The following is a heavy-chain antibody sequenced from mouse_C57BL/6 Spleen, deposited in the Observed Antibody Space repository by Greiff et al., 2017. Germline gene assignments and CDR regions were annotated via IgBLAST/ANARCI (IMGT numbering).Heavy chain of an antibody. D-gene: IGHD2-1*01. J-gene: IGHJ2*01. CDR3: TLNGNYYYFDY. Sequence: VQLKQSGAELVRPGASVKLSCTASGFNIKDYYMHWVKQRPEQGLEWIGRIDPEDGDTEYAPKFQGKATMTADPSSNTAYLQLSSLTSEDTAVYYCTLNGNYYYFDYWGQGTTLTVSS. V-gene: IGHV14-1*01. CDR1: GFNIKDYY. CDR2: IDPEDGDT.